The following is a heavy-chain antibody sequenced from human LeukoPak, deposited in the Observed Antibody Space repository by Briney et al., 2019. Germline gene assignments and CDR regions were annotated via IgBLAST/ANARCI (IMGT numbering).Heavy chain of an antibody. J-gene: IGHJ6*03. CDR1: GGSISSGDYY. CDR2: IYYSGST. V-gene: IGHV4-30-4*08. Sequence: SQTLSLTCTVSGGSISSGDYYWSWIRQPPGKGLEWNGYIYYSGSTYYNPSLKSRVTISVDTSKNQFSLKLSSVTAADTAVYYCALNYDFWSGYNSTYYYYYYMDVWGKGTTVTVSS. D-gene: IGHD3-3*01. CDR3: ALNYDFWSGYNSTYYYYYYMDV.